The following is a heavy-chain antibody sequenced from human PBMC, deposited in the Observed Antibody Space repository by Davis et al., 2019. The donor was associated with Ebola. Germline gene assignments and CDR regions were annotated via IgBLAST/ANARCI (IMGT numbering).Heavy chain of an antibody. D-gene: IGHD3-16*02. CDR1: GFPLSDST. CDR2: IRSKAKGFAT. J-gene: IGHJ4*02. Sequence: GGSLRLSCAASGFPLSDSTIHWVRQASGKGLEWVGRIRSKAKGFATAYAASVKGRFTISRDDSKNTLYLQMNSLKTEDTAVYYCTTDLVRYDYIWGSYRWVYWGQGTLVTVSS. CDR3: TTDLVRYDYIWGSYRWVY. V-gene: IGHV3-73*01.